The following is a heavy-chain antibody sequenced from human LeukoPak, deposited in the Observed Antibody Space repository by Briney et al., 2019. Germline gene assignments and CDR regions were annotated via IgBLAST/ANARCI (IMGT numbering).Heavy chain of an antibody. CDR2: ISYDGSNK. J-gene: IGHJ4*02. Sequence: GRSLRLSCAASGFTFSSYAMHWVRRAPGKGLEWVAVISYDGSNKYYADSVKGRFTISRDNSKNTLYLQMNSLRAEDTAVYYCAREEAGRVVPFFDYWGQGTLVTASS. V-gene: IGHV3-30-3*01. CDR1: GFTFSSYA. CDR3: AREEAGRVVPFFDY. D-gene: IGHD3-10*01.